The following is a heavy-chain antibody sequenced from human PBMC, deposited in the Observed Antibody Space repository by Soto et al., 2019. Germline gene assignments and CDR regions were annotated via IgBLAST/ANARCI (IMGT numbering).Heavy chain of an antibody. Sequence: ESLKISCKVSGYIFTDYWIAWLRQMPGRGLEWMGIIYPSGSDTRYSPSFRGQVTISADKSISTAYLQLSSLKAPDTAMYYCARARYGTTGTPDLLDYWGQGNRVTVSS. CDR2: IYPSGSDT. V-gene: IGHV5-51*01. D-gene: IGHD1-1*01. J-gene: IGHJ4*02. CDR1: GYIFTDYW. CDR3: ARARYGTTGTPDLLDY.